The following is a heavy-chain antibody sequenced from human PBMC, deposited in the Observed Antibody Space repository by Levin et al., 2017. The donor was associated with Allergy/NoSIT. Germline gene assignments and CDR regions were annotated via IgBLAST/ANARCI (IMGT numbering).Heavy chain of an antibody. CDR2: INHSGST. J-gene: IGHJ5*02. V-gene: IGHV4-34*01. D-gene: IGHD3-3*01. CDR1: GGSFSGYY. CDR3: ARFPLHTYYDFWSGTPGFDP. Sequence: TSETLSLTCAVYGGSFSGYYWSWIRQPPGKGLERIGEINHSGSTNYNPSLKSRVTISVDTSKNQFSLKLSSVTAADTAVYYCARFPLHTYYDFWSGTPGFDPWGQGTLVTVSS.